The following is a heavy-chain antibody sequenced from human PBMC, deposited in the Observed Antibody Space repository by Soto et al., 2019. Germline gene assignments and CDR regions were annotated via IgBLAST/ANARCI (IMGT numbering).Heavy chain of an antibody. V-gene: IGHV3-21*01. D-gene: IGHD2-21*02. CDR2: ISSSYYI. CDR1: GFTFSSYT. CDR3: ARGDVVVLTATSNFDY. Sequence: LRLSCAASGFTFSSYTMKWVRQAPGKGLEWVASISSSYYIKYADSVKGRFTISRDNAKNSLYLQMNSLRAEDTAVYYCARGDVVVLTATSNFDYWGQGTLVTVSS. J-gene: IGHJ4*02.